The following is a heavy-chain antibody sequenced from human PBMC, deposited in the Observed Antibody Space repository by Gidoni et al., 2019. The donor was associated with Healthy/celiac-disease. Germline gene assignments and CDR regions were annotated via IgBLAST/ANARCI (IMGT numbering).Heavy chain of an antibody. V-gene: IGHV5-51*01. CDR3: ARFTTTRYCSSTSCYTRSYYYYGMDV. CDR1: GYSFTSYW. J-gene: IGHJ6*02. CDR2: IYPGDSDT. D-gene: IGHD2-2*02. Sequence: EVQLVQSGAEVKKPGESLKISCKGSGYSFTSYWIGWVRQLPGKGLEWMGIIYPGDSDTRYSPSFQGQVTISADKSISTAYLQWSSLKASDTAMYYCARFTTTRYCSSTSCYTRSYYYYGMDVWGQGTTVTVSS.